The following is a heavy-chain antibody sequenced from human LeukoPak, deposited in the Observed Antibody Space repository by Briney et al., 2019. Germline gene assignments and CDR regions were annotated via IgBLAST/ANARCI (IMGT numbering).Heavy chain of an antibody. D-gene: IGHD5-12*01. CDR1: GYSISIGYY. CDR2: IYQSGST. V-gene: IGHV4-38-2*01. J-gene: IGHJ4*02. CDR3: ARVRPIVAPGGLFDY. Sequence: SETLSLTCAVSGYSISIGYYWGWIRQPPGKGLEWIGSIYQSGSTYNNPSLKSRVTISVDTSKNQFSLKLSSVTAADTAVSYCARVRPIVAPGGLFDYWGQGTLVTVSS.